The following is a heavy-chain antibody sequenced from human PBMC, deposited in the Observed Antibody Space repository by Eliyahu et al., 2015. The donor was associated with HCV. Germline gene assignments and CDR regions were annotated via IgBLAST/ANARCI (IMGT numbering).Heavy chain of an antibody. D-gene: IGHD1-7*01. CDR3: AKIEWNYVSAQDY. CDR2: ISYDGSNK. Sequence: QVQLVESGGGVVQPGRSLRLSCAASGFXFSSYGMHWVRQAPGKGLEWVAVISYDGSNKYYADSVKGRFTISRDNSKNTLYLQMNSLRAEDTAVYYCAKIEWNYVSAQDYWGQGTLVTVSS. V-gene: IGHV3-30*18. CDR1: GFXFSSYG. J-gene: IGHJ4*02.